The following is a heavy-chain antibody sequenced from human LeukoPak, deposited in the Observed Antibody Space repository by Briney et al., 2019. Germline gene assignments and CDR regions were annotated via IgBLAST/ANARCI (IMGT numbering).Heavy chain of an antibody. CDR2: MNPNSGNT. CDR1: GYTFTGYY. V-gene: IGHV1-8*02. J-gene: IGHJ6*02. CDR3: ARGGGYSGYDEDGLNYYGMDV. Sequence: ASVKVSCKASGYTFTGYYMHWVRQAPGQGLEWMGWMNPNSGNTGYAQKFQGRVTMTRNTSISTAYMELSSLRSEDTAVYYCARGGGYSGYDEDGLNYYGMDVWGQGTTVTVSS. D-gene: IGHD5-12*01.